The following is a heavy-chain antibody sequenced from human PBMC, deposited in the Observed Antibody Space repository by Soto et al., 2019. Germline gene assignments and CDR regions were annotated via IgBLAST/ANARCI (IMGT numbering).Heavy chain of an antibody. CDR2: IYYSGST. V-gene: IGHV4-61*01. Sequence: QVQLQESGPGLVKPSETLSLTCTVSGGSVSSGSYYWSWIRQPPGKGLEWIGYIYYSGSTNYNPSLKSRVTISVDTSKNQFSLKLSSVTAAGTAVYYCANMVRGFGMDVWGQGTTVTVSS. J-gene: IGHJ6*02. D-gene: IGHD3-10*01. CDR3: ANMVRGFGMDV. CDR1: GGSVSSGSYY.